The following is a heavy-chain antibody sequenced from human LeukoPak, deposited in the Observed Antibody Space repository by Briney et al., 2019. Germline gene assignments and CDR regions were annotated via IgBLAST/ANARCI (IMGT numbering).Heavy chain of an antibody. J-gene: IGHJ3*02. D-gene: IGHD3-22*01. Sequence: SETLSLTCNVTGDSISSYYWSWIRQPAGKGLEWIGHIYTSGATDYNPSLKSRVTISVDTSKNQFSLKLSSVTAADTAVYYCARVDLVTMMAVDPFDIWGQGTLVTVSS. CDR1: GDSISSYY. CDR2: IYTSGAT. V-gene: IGHV4-4*07. CDR3: ARVDLVTMMAVDPFDI.